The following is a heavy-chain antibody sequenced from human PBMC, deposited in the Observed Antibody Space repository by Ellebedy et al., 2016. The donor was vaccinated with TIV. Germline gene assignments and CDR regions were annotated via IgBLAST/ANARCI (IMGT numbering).Heavy chain of an antibody. V-gene: IGHV3-48*02. CDR2: ISSNSTTI. CDR3: ATWSLNY. J-gene: IGHJ4*02. Sequence: GESLKISCAASGFSFRSYSMNWVRQAPGKGLEWVSFISSNSTTIYYADSVKGRFTISRDNAKNSLYLQMNSLRDEDTAVYYCATWSLNYWGQGTLVAVSS. CDR1: GFSFRSYS. D-gene: IGHD2-8*02.